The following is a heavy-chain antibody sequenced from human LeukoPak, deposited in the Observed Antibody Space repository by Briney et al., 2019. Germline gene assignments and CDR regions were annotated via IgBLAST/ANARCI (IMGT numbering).Heavy chain of an antibody. CDR1: GGSISSYY. J-gene: IGHJ5*02. D-gene: IGHD5-18*01. CDR2: IYYSGRT. V-gene: IGHV4-59*01. Sequence: SETLSLTCTVSGGSISSYYWSWIRQPPGKGLELIGNIYYSGRTNYNPSLKSRVTISVDTSKNQFSLSLSSVTAADTAVYYCARANTAMSAWGQGILVTVSS. CDR3: ARANTAMSA.